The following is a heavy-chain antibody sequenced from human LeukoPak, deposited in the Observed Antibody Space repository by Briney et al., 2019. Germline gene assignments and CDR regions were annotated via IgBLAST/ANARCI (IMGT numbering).Heavy chain of an antibody. CDR2: IDPSDSYT. J-gene: IGHJ4*02. Sequence: KVGESLKISCKGSGYSFTSYWISWVRQMPGKGLEWMGRIDPSDSYTNYSPSFQGHVTISADKSISTAYLQWSSLKASDTAMYYCARSHEPETAVAEDYFDYWGQGTLVTVSS. CDR1: GYSFTSYW. D-gene: IGHD6-19*01. CDR3: ARSHEPETAVAEDYFDY. V-gene: IGHV5-10-1*01.